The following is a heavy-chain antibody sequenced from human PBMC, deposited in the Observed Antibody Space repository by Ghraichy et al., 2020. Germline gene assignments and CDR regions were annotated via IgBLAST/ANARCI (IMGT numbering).Heavy chain of an antibody. CDR3: VKDWEDYGGYSAVDAFDI. D-gene: IGHD4/OR15-4a*01. CDR1: AFTFNTYA. V-gene: IGHV3-23*01. Sequence: GRSLRLSCAASAFTFNTYAMSWVRQAPGKGLEWVSAISSSGDTTYYADSVKGRFTISRDNSKNTLYLQMNSLRVEDTAVYFCVKDWEDYGGYSAVDAFDIWGQGTRVTVSS. J-gene: IGHJ3*02. CDR2: ISSSGDTT.